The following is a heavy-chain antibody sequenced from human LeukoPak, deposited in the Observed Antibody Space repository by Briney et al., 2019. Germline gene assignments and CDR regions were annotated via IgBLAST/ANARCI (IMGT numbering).Heavy chain of an antibody. D-gene: IGHD2-15*01. CDR3: AREDSHSDY. CDR2: IYHSGST. Sequence: SETLSLACTVSGGSISSGGYYWSRIRQPPGKGLEWIGYIYHSGSTYYNPSLKSRVTISIARSKNQFSLKLTSVTAADTAVYYCAREDSHSDYWGQGTLVTVSS. CDR1: GGSISSGGYY. V-gene: IGHV4-30-2*01. J-gene: IGHJ4*02.